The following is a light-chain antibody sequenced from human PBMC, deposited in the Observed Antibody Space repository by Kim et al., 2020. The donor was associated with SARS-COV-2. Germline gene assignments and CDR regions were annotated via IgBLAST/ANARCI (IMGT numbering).Light chain of an antibody. CDR2: EVT. Sequence: QSVLTQPPSASGSPGQSVTISCTGTSSDVGGYNSVSWYQQHPGKAPKLVIYEVTKRPAGVPDRFSGSKSGNTASLTVSGLQSEDEADYYCNSYAGNNLWVFGGGTRLTVL. CDR1: SSDVGGYNS. V-gene: IGLV2-8*01. J-gene: IGLJ3*02. CDR3: NSYAGNNLWV.